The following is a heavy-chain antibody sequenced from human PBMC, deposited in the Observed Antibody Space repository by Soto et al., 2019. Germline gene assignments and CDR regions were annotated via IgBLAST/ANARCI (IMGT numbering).Heavy chain of an antibody. CDR1: GGSVSSGSYY. CDR3: ARAKWENYAFDI. Sequence: SETLSLTCTVSGGSVSSGSYYWSWIRQPPGKGLEWIGYIYYSGSTNYNPSLKSRVTISVDTSKNQFSLKLSSVTAADTAVYYCARAKWENYAFDIWGQGTMVTVS. J-gene: IGHJ3*02. V-gene: IGHV4-61*01. D-gene: IGHD1-26*01. CDR2: IYYSGST.